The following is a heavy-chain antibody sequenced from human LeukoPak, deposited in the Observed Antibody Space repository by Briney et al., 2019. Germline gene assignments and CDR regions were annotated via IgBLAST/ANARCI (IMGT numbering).Heavy chain of an antibody. CDR2: IWNDGSNK. J-gene: IGHJ4*02. D-gene: IGHD6-13*01. Sequence: GGSLRLSCAASGFTFSNYGMHWVRQAPGKGLEWVALIWNDGSNKYYTDSVKGRLTISRDNSKDTLFLQMNSLRAEDTAVYYCAKVGGSSWYVDYFDYWGQGTLVTVSS. CDR1: GFTFSNYG. V-gene: IGHV3-33*06. CDR3: AKVGGSSWYVDYFDY.